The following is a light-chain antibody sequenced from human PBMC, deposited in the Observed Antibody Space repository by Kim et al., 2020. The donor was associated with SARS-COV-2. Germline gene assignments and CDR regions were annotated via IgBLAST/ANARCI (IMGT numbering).Light chain of an antibody. J-gene: IGKJ1*01. V-gene: IGKV1-5*03. CDR1: HGISTW. CDR2: RAS. Sequence: VGDSGTITCRASHGISTWLAWYQQKPGKAPKLLIYRASSLESGVPSRFSGSGSGTEFTLTINSLQPDDFAIYYCQQYNSYSWTFGQGTKVEIK. CDR3: QQYNSYSWT.